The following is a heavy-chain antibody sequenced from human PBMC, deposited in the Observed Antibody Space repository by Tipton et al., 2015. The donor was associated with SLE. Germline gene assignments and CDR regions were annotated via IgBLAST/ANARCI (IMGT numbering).Heavy chain of an antibody. Sequence: SLRLSCAASGFTVSSNYMSWVRQAPGKGLEWVSTISGSGGSTYYADSVKGRFTISRDNAKNSLYLQMNSLRAEDTAIYYCASGAVAGSFDYWGQGALVTVSS. CDR2: ISGSGGST. D-gene: IGHD6-19*01. V-gene: IGHV3-23*01. CDR1: GFTVSSNY. CDR3: ASGAVAGSFDY. J-gene: IGHJ4*02.